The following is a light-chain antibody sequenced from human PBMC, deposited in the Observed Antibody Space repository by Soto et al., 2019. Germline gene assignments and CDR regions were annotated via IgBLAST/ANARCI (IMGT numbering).Light chain of an antibody. V-gene: IGKV3D-20*02. CDR3: QQRSSWPS. CDR2: GTS. CDR1: ERIYSAY. J-gene: IGKJ5*01. Sequence: EVLFTQSPGTLSLSRGERATLSCRASERIYSAYLGWYQQKPGKAPRLLIYGTSSRATGIPDRLSGSGSGTDFTLPISRLEPEDSAVYHCQQRSSWPSFGQGTRLEIK.